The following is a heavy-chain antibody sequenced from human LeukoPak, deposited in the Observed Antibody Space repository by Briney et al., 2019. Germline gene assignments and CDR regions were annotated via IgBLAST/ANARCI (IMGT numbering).Heavy chain of an antibody. J-gene: IGHJ3*02. V-gene: IGHV1-8*01. CDR3: ARVVEDAFDI. CDR1: GYTFTSYD. D-gene: IGHD3-3*01. CDR2: MNPNSGNT. Sequence: ASVKVSCKASGYTFTSYDINWVRQAPGQGLEWMGWMNPNSGNTGYEQKFQGRVTMTRNTSISTAYMELSSLRSEDTAVYYCARVVEDAFDIWGQGTMVTVSS.